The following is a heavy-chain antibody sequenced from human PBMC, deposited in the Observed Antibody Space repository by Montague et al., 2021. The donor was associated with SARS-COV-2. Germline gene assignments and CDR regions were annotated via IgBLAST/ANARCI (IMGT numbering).Heavy chain of an antibody. D-gene: IGHD3-10*01. J-gene: IGHJ6*02. CDR3: AKDSYYYGLGYGMDV. V-gene: IGHV3-23*01. CDR2: SSGSDGGT. CDR1: GFTFSNSA. Sequence: SLRLSCAASGFTFSNSAMSWVRQAPGKGLEWVSGSSGSDGGTHYADSVKGRFTISRDNPKNVLYLQMNSLRAEDTALYYCAKDSYYYGLGYGMDVWGQGTTVTVSS.